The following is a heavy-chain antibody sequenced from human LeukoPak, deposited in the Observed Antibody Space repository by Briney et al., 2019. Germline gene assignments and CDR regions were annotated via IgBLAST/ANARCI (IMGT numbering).Heavy chain of an antibody. V-gene: IGHV3-66*01. J-gene: IGHJ5*02. Sequence: PGGSLRLSCAASGFTFSSYSMNWVRQAPGKGLEWVSVIYSGGSTYYADSVKGRFTISRDNSKNTLYLQMNSLRAEDTAVYYCARVGSGSYWVNWFDPWGQGTLVTVSS. CDR1: GFTFSSYS. CDR2: IYSGGST. CDR3: ARVGSGSYWVNWFDP. D-gene: IGHD1-26*01.